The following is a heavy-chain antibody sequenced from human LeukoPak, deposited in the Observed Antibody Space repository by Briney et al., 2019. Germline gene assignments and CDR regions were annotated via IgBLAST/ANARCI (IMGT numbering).Heavy chain of an antibody. CDR2: VSRSGAYA. CDR1: GFTFQNFD. Sequence: GGSLRLSCAASGFTFQNFDMTWVRQAPGKGLEWVSSVSRSGAYAHYADSVRGRFTISRDNSKNTLYLQLNSLRAEDTAVYYCAKVSSPYHYDSGGRNYYFDYWGQGTLVTVSS. D-gene: IGHD3-22*01. CDR3: AKVSSPYHYDSGGRNYYFDY. J-gene: IGHJ4*02. V-gene: IGHV3-23*01.